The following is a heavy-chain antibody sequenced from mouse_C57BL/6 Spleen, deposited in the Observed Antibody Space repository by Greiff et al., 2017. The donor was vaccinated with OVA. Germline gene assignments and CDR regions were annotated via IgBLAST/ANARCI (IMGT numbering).Heavy chain of an antibody. CDR3: ASYDYDVRDYFDY. CDR2: IDPNSGGT. V-gene: IGHV1-72*01. J-gene: IGHJ2*01. CDR1: GYTFTSYW. D-gene: IGHD2-4*01. Sequence: VKLMESGAELVKPGASVKLSCKASGYTFTSYWMHWVKQRPGRGLEWIGRIDPNSGGTKYNEKFKSKATLTVDKPSSTAYMQLSSLTSEDSAVYYCASYDYDVRDYFDYWGQGTTLTVSS.